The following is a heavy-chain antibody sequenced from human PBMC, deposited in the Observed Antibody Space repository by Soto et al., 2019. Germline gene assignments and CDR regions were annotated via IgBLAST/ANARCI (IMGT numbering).Heavy chain of an antibody. J-gene: IGHJ3*02. CDR1: DGSFSVYY. Sequence: SETLSLTCALYDGSFSVYYWIWIRQSPGEGLEWIGEINHSGSTNYNPSLKSRVTMSVDASKNQFSLKLSSVTAADTAVYYCARDSTRRGACDIWGQGTTVTVSS. V-gene: IGHV4-34*01. CDR2: INHSGST. CDR3: ARDSTRRGACDI. D-gene: IGHD4-4*01.